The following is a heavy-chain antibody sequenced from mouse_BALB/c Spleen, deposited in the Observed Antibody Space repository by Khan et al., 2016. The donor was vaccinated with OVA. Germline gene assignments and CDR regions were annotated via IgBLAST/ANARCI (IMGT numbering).Heavy chain of an antibody. CDR2: ISPGSGDT. CDR3: ARRNYFGYTFAY. J-gene: IGHJ3*01. CDR1: GYTFTDFY. D-gene: IGHD1-2*01. Sequence: QVQLKQSGTELARPGASVNLSCKASGYTFTDFYINWVKQRSGQGLEWIGEISPGSGDTYYNEKFKGKATLTADKSSSTAYMQLSSLASEVSAVYFCARRNYFGYTFAYWGQGTLVTVSA. V-gene: IGHV1-77*01.